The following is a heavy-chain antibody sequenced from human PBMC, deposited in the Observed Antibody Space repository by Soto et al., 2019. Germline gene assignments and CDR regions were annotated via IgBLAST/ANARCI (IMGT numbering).Heavy chain of an antibody. CDR3: ARDQGEIAVAGTAFDI. CDR2: TYYRSKWYN. D-gene: IGHD6-19*01. V-gene: IGHV6-1*01. Sequence: SQTLSLTCAISGDSVSSNSAAWNWIRQSPSRGLEWLGRTYYRSKWYNDYAVSVKGRITINPDTSKNQFSLQLNSVTPEDTAVYYCARDQGEIAVAGTAFDIWGQGTMVTVSS. CDR1: GDSVSSNSAA. J-gene: IGHJ3*02.